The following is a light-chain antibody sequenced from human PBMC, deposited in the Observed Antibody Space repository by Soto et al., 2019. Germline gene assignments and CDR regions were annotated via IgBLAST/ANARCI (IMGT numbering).Light chain of an antibody. CDR2: DVT. V-gene: IGLV2-14*03. J-gene: IGLJ2*01. CDR1: SSDVGGYNY. Sequence: QSALTQPASVSGSPGQSITISCTGTSSDVGGYNYVSWYQHHPGKAPKLIIYDVTDRPSGVSNRFSGSKSGNTASLTISGLQAEDEADYYCSSYTSISTLDVVFGGGTQLTVL. CDR3: SSYTSISTLDVV.